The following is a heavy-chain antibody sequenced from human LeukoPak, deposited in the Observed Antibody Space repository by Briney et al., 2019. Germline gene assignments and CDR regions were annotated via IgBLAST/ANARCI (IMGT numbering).Heavy chain of an antibody. Sequence: GGSLRLSCEASGFTVSGNYIRWVRQSPGKGLEGVSVIYSGETTYYADSVKGRFTLSRDNFKNTVYLQMNSLRAEDTAVYYCARGYSSSSFFDYWGQGTLVTVSS. V-gene: IGHV3-66*01. CDR2: IYSGETT. CDR1: GFTVSGNY. CDR3: ARGYSSSSFFDY. J-gene: IGHJ4*02. D-gene: IGHD6-6*01.